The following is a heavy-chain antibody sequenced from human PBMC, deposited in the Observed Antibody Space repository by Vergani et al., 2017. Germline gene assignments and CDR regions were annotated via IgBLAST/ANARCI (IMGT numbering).Heavy chain of an antibody. J-gene: IGHJ6*02. CDR2: IYSGGST. Sequence: APGKGLEWVSVIYSGGSTYYADSVKGRFTISRDNSKNTLYLQMNSLRAEDTAVYYCAREDPKGGRDYGMDVWGQGTTVTVSS. CDR3: AREDPKGGRDYGMDV. V-gene: IGHV3-53*01.